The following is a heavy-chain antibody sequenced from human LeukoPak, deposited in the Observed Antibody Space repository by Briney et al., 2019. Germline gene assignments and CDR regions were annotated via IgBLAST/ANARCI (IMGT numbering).Heavy chain of an antibody. CDR2: IYSSGST. CDR3: ARGRPYYDFWSGYQTLFDY. D-gene: IGHD3-3*01. V-gene: IGHV4-59*12. Sequence: SETLSLSCTVSRDSISNYHWTWIRQPPGKGLEWIGYIYSSGSTNYNPSLKSRVTISVDTSKNQFSLKLSSVTAADTAVYYCARGRPYYDFWSGYQTLFDYWGQGTLVTVSS. J-gene: IGHJ4*02. CDR1: RDSISNYH.